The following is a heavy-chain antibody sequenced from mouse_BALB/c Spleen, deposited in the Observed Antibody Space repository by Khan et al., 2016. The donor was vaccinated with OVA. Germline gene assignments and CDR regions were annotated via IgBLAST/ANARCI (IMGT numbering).Heavy chain of an antibody. CDR2: ISAGGST. J-gene: IGHJ2*01. CDR1: GFSSTSYG. Sequence: QVQPKESGPGLVAPSQSLSITCTVSGFSSTSYGVHLVRQPPGKGLEWLGVISAGGSTHYNSALMSRLSISKDNSKSPVFLKMNRLQTDDTAMYYWARLEDIWGQDTTLTVS. V-gene: IGHV2-9*02. CDR3: ARLEDI. D-gene: IGHD1-3*01.